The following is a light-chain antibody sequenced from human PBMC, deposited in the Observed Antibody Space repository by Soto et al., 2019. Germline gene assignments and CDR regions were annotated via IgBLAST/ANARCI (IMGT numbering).Light chain of an antibody. CDR3: QQYHNWPYT. CDR2: AAS. V-gene: IGKV3-15*01. Sequence: EIVMTQSPATLSVSPGEGATLSCRASQTVTNNLPWYQQKPGQAPRLLIYAASTSATGIPARFSGSGSGTEFTLTISSLQSEDFAVYYCQQYHNWPYTFGQGTKLEIK. CDR1: QTVTNN. J-gene: IGKJ2*01.